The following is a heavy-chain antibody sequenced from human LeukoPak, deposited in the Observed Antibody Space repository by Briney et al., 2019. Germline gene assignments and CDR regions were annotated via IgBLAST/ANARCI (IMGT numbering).Heavy chain of an antibody. CDR2: IIPIFGTA. J-gene: IGHJ4*02. D-gene: IGHD5-18*01. V-gene: IGHV1-69*05. Sequence: SVTVSCKASGGTFSSYAISWVRQAPGQGLEWMGGIIPIFGTANYAQKFQGRVTITTDESTSTAYMELSSLRSEDTAVYYCAATFRRIQLMDYYFDYWGQGTLVTVSS. CDR3: AATFRRIQLMDYYFDY. CDR1: GGTFSSYA.